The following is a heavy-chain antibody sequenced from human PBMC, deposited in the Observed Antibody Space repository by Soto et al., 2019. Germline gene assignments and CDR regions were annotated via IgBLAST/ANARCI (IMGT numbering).Heavy chain of an antibody. CDR2: IWYDGSNK. V-gene: IGHV3-30*19. CDR3: ARVSEYYDSSGYPPTPLDY. Sequence: QVQLVESGGGVVQPGRSLRLSCAASGFTFSSYGMHWVRQAPGKGLEWVAVIWYDGSNKYYADSVKGRFTISRDNSKNTLYLQMNSLRAEDTAVYYCARVSEYYDSSGYPPTPLDYWGQGTLVTVSS. CDR1: GFTFSSYG. J-gene: IGHJ4*02. D-gene: IGHD3-22*01.